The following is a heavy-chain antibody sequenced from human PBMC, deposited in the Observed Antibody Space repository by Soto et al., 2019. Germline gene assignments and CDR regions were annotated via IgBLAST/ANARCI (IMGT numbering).Heavy chain of an antibody. D-gene: IGHD2-21*02. V-gene: IGHV1-69*06. J-gene: IGHJ5*02. CDR2: IIPIFGTA. Sequence: SVKVSCKASGGTFSSYAISWVRQAPGQGLEWMGGIIPIFGTANYAQKFQGRVTITADKSTSTAYMELSSLRSEDTAVYYCAREKDDFNWFDPWGQGSLVTVSS. CDR3: AREKDDFNWFDP. CDR1: GGTFSSYA.